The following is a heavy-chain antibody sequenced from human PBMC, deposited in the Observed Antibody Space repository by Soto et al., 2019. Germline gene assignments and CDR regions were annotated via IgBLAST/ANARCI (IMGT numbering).Heavy chain of an antibody. CDR3: ARVVSGSYLDY. D-gene: IGHD1-26*01. CDR1: GGTITTGGHF. V-gene: IGHV4-31*03. Sequence: QVQLQESGPGLVKASQTLSLTCTVSGGTITTGGHFWSWIRQYPGKGLEWIGYIYYSGTTHYNPSLKSRVTISIDTSKNQFSLNLSSLTAADTAVYYCARVVSGSYLDYWGQGTLVTVSS. J-gene: IGHJ4*02. CDR2: IYYSGTT.